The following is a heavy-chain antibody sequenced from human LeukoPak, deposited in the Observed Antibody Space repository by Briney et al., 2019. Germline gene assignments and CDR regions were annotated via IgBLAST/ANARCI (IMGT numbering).Heavy chain of an antibody. CDR1: GGSITSFY. V-gene: IGHV4-59*08. D-gene: IGHD3-10*01. J-gene: IGHJ4*02. Sequence: SETLSLTCTISGGSITSFYWSWIRQPPGKGLEWIGYIYYSGSTNYNPSLKSRVTISVDTSRNQFSLKLSSVTAADTAVYYCARRITWFGETYPLDYWGQGTLVTVSS. CDR3: ARRITWFGETYPLDY. CDR2: IYYSGST.